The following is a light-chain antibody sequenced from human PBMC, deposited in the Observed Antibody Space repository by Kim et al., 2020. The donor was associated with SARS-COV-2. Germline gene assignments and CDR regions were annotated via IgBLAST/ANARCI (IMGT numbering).Light chain of an antibody. CDR2: AAS. CDR3: QQYAASPWT. V-gene: IGKV3-20*01. J-gene: IGKJ1*01. CDR1: QSVSSSY. Sequence: EIVLTQSPGTLSFSPGERATLSCRASQSVSSSYLAWYQHKPGRAPRLLVYAASNRATGIPDRFSGSGSGTDFTLTISRLEPEDFAVYYCQQYAASPWTFGQGTKVDIK.